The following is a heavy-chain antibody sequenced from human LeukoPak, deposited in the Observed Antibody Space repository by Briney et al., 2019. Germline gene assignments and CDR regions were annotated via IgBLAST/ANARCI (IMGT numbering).Heavy chain of an antibody. Sequence: EASVKVSCKASGGTFSSYAISWVRQAPGQGLEWMGGIIPIFGTANYAQKFQGRVTITADKSTSTAYMELSSLRSEDTAVYYCARTPPSSGWYGDYYYYYYMDVWGKGTTVTISS. J-gene: IGHJ6*03. CDR1: GGTFSSYA. D-gene: IGHD6-19*01. V-gene: IGHV1-69*06. CDR2: IIPIFGTA. CDR3: ARTPPSSGWYGDYYYYYYMDV.